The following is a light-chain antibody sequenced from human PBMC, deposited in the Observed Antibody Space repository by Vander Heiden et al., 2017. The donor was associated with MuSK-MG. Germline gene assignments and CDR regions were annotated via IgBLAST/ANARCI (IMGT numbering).Light chain of an antibody. Sequence: EIVLTQSPGTLSLSPGEGATLSCRASQSVRSNFVAWYQQKPGQATRLLMFGASIRATGIPDRFSGSGSGTDFTLTISRLEPEDFAVYYCQHYDSSPVTFGRGTRLEIK. CDR2: GAS. J-gene: IGKJ5*01. V-gene: IGKV3-20*01. CDR1: QSVRSNF. CDR3: QHYDSSPVT.